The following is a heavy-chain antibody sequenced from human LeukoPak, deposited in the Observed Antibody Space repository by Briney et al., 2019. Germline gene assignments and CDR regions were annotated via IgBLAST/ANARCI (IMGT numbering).Heavy chain of an antibody. CDR3: AKVGGITIYSFGPDY. D-gene: IGHD3-9*01. CDR2: ISGSGGST. Sequence: GGSLRLSCAASGFTFSSYDMRWVRQAPGKGGEGVSGISGSGGSTYYADSVKGRFTISRDNSKTPLYLQMNSLRAEDTAVYYCAKVGGITIYSFGPDYWGQGTLVTVSS. CDR1: GFTFSSYD. V-gene: IGHV3-23*01. J-gene: IGHJ4*02.